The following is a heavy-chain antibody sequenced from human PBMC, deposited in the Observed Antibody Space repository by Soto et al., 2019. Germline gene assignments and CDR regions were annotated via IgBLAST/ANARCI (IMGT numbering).Heavy chain of an antibody. CDR3: ARGGGGYGVSVQDDI. J-gene: IGHJ3*02. Sequence: QVQLVESGGGVVQPGRSLRLSCAASGFTFSSYGMHWVRQAPGKGLEWVAVIWYDGSNKYYADSVKGRFTISRDNSKNSLYLQMNSLRAEDTAVYYCARGGGGYGVSVQDDIRGQGTMVTVSS. CDR1: GFTFSSYG. CDR2: IWYDGSNK. D-gene: IGHD4-17*01. V-gene: IGHV3-33*01.